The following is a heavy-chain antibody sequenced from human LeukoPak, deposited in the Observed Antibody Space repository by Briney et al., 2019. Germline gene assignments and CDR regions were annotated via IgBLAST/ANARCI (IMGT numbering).Heavy chain of an antibody. CDR2: INPNSGGT. Sequence: ASVKVSCKASGYTFTGYYMHWVRQAPGQGLEWMGRINPNSGGTNYAQKFQGRVTMTRDTSISTAYMELSRLRSDDTAVCYCARDVSLERRGFDYWGQGTLVTVSS. CDR1: GYTFTGYY. J-gene: IGHJ4*02. CDR3: ARDVSLERRGFDY. D-gene: IGHD1-1*01. V-gene: IGHV1-2*06.